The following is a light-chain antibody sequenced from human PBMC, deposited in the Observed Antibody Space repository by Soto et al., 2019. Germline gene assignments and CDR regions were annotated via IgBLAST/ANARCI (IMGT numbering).Light chain of an antibody. CDR2: DAS. CDR3: QQYSNWAWT. V-gene: IGKV3-15*01. CDR1: QSVGSN. J-gene: IGKJ1*01. Sequence: EIVRTQSPATLCVSPGERATLSCRSSQSVGSNLAWYQQRPGQGPRLLVYDASTRAWTAGIPARFSGSGSGTQFTLTISSLQSEDFALYYCQQYSNWAWTFGQGTKVDIK.